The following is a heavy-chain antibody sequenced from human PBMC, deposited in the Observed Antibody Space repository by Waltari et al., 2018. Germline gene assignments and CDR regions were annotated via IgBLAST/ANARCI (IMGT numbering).Heavy chain of an antibody. J-gene: IGHJ4*02. D-gene: IGHD6-13*01. V-gene: IGHV1-8*03. CDR1: GYTFTSCY. CDR3: ARIRSSSWYYFDY. Sequence: QVQLVQSGAEVKKPGASVKVSCKASGYTFTSCYINWVRQATGQGLEWMGWMNPNSGNTGYAQKFQGRVTITRNTSISTAYMELSSLRSEDTAVYYCARIRSSSWYYFDYWGQGPLVPVSS. CDR2: MNPNSGNT.